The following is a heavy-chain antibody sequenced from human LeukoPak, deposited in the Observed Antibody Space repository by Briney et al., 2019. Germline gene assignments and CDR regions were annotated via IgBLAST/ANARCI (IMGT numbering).Heavy chain of an antibody. Sequence: SETLSLTCTVSGGSISSSSYYWSWIRQPPGKGLEWIGYIYYSGSTNYNPSLKSRVTISVDTSKNQFSLKLSSVTAADTAVYYCAREGVPSYYDSSGYYQGSNAFNIWGQGTMVTVSS. V-gene: IGHV4-61*01. CDR1: GGSISSSSYY. J-gene: IGHJ3*02. CDR2: IYYSGST. D-gene: IGHD3-22*01. CDR3: AREGVPSYYDSSGYYQGSNAFNI.